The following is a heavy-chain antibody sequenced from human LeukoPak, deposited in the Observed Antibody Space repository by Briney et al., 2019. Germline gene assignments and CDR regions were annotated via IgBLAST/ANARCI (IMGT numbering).Heavy chain of an antibody. V-gene: IGHV1-46*01. CDR1: GGTFSSYA. Sequence: GASVKVSCKASGGTFSSYAISWVRQAPGQGLEWMGIVNTSGGSTSNAQKFQGRVTMTRDTSTSTVYMELSSLRSEDTAVYYCARETHYYDRLWFDPWGQGTLVTVSS. D-gene: IGHD3-22*01. CDR3: ARETHYYDRLWFDP. J-gene: IGHJ5*02. CDR2: VNTSGGST.